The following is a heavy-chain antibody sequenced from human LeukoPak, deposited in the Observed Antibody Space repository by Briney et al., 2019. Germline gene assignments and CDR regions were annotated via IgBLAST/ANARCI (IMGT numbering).Heavy chain of an antibody. CDR1: GFTFSGYY. J-gene: IGHJ4*02. D-gene: IGHD5-24*01. CDR3: TRVGYIDEGIDY. Sequence: PGGSLRLSCAASGFTFSGYYMNWVRQAPGKGLEWVANIKQDGSKKSYVDSVKGRFTISRDNAKNSLYLQMNSLRAEDTAIYYCTRVGYIDEGIDYWGQGTLVTVSS. V-gene: IGHV3-7*04. CDR2: IKQDGSKK.